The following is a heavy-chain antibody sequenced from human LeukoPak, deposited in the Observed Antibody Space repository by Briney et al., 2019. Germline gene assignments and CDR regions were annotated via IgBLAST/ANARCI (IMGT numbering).Heavy chain of an antibody. CDR3: ARGHYYYYYYMDV. CDR2: IIPIFGTA. V-gene: IGHV1-69*05. J-gene: IGHJ6*03. Sequence: ASVKVSCKASGGTFISYAISWVRQAPGQGLEWMGGIIPIFGTANYAQKFQGRVTITTDESTSTAYMELSSLRSEDTAVYYCARGHYYYYYYMDVWGKGTTVTVSS. CDR1: GGTFISYA.